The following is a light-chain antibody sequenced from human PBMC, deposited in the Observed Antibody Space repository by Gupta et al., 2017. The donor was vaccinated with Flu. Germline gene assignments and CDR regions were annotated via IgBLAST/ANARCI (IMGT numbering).Light chain of an antibody. CDR3: QHYNGFSGS. J-gene: IGKJ2*03. V-gene: IGKV1-5*03. Sequence: DIQMTPSPSTLSAFVGDRVTITCRASQSVSSWLAWYQQKLGKAPKLLIYRASSLQSGVPSRFSGSGSGTEFTLTISSLQPDDFATYYCQHYNGFSGSFGQGTKLEIK. CDR2: RAS. CDR1: QSVSSW.